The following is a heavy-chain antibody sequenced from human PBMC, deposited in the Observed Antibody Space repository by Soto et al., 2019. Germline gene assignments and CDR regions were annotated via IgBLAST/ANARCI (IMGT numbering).Heavy chain of an antibody. J-gene: IGHJ4*02. V-gene: IGHV4-30-2*01. D-gene: IGHD4-17*01. CDR2: IYHSGST. CDR1: GGSISSGGYS. CDR3: ARGVTTVTTIDY. Sequence: SETLSLTCAVSGGSISSGGYSWSWIRQPPGKGLEWIGYIYHSGSTYYSPSLKSRVTISVDRSKNQFSLKLSSVTAADTAVYYCARGVTTVTTIDYWGQGTLVTVSS.